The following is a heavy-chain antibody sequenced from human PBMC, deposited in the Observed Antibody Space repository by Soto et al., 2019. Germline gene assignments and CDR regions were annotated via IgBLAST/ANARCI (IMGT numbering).Heavy chain of an antibody. CDR1: GFTFSSYA. CDR2: ISGSGGST. D-gene: IGHD3-3*01. V-gene: IGHV3-23*01. J-gene: IGHJ5*02. Sequence: GGSLRLSCAASGFTFSSYAMSWVRQAPGKGLEWVSAISGSGGSTYYADSVKGRFTISRDNSKNTLYLQMNSLRAEDTAVYYCAKAALRFLEWLPSFDPWGQGTLVTVSS. CDR3: AKAALRFLEWLPSFDP.